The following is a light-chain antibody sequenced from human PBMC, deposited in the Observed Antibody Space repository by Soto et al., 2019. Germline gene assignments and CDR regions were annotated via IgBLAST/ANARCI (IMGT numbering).Light chain of an antibody. CDR2: EGH. CDR3: CLYVGATTYV. CDR1: MRDIGAYNL. Sequence: QSALTQPASVSGSPGQSITISCAGTMRDIGAYNLVSWYQQHPGKAPKVVIYEGHKRPSGVPDRFSGSTSVNTASLTISGLQTDDEADYYCCLYVGATTYVFGTGTKLTVL. J-gene: IGLJ1*01. V-gene: IGLV2-23*01.